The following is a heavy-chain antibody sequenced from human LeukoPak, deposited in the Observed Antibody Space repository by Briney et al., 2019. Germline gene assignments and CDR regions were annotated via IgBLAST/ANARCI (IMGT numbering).Heavy chain of an antibody. CDR1: GSTFSNYW. Sequence: GRSLRLSCAASGSTFSNYWMSGVRQAPGKGLEWVANIKQDGSEEYYVDSVRGRFTVSRDSAKNSLCLQMNSLRAEDTAVYYCARDMKLELPASSGYFYGMDVWGQGTTVIVS. J-gene: IGHJ6*02. CDR2: IKQDGSEE. D-gene: IGHD1-7*01. CDR3: ARDMKLELPASSGYFYGMDV. V-gene: IGHV3-7*01.